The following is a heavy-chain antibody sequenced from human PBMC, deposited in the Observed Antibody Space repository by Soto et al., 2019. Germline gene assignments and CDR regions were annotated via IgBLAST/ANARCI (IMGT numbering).Heavy chain of an antibody. CDR2: MNPNSGNT. V-gene: IGHV1-8*01. J-gene: IGHJ4*02. CDR1: GYTFTSYE. CDR3: ARGREYSYDY. D-gene: IGHD5-18*01. Sequence: QVQLVQSGAEVKKPGASVKVSCKASGYTFTSYEIHWVRQATGQGLEWMGWMNPNSGNTDYAQKFQGRATMTRNTSIRTAYMELSSLRSEDTAVYYCARGREYSYDYWGQGTLVTVSS.